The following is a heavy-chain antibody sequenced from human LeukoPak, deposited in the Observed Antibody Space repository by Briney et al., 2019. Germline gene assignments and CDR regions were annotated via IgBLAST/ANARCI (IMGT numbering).Heavy chain of an antibody. D-gene: IGHD6-19*01. Sequence: PSQTLSLTCTVSGGSISSGDYYWSWIRQPPGKGLEWIGYIYYSRSTYYNPSLKSRVTISVDTSKNQFSLKLSSVTAADTAVYYCARMYSSGWYDDYWGQGTLVTVSS. CDR2: IYYSRST. J-gene: IGHJ4*02. CDR1: GGSISSGDYY. CDR3: ARMYSSGWYDDY. V-gene: IGHV4-30-4*08.